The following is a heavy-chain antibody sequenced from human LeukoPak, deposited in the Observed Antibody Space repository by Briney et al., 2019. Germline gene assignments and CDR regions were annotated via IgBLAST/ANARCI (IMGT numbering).Heavy chain of an antibody. CDR3: AKEASSAWLDY. D-gene: IGHD6-19*01. Sequence: GGSLRLSCAASGFTFSSYTMSWVRQAPGKGLEWVSAITGTGGSTFYAGSVRGRFTISRVNSKNTLYLQMNSLRAGDTAVYYCAKEASSAWLDYWGLGTLVTVSS. CDR2: ITGTGGST. V-gene: IGHV3-23*01. J-gene: IGHJ4*02. CDR1: GFTFSSYT.